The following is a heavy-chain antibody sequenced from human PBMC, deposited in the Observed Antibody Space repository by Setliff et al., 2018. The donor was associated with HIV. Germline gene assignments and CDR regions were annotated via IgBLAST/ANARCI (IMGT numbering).Heavy chain of an antibody. CDR3: AKASRGEYYDNSGFFVTYFDN. CDR1: GFSFSSYA. J-gene: IGHJ4*02. CDR2: ISGSGSST. D-gene: IGHD3-22*01. Sequence: SCTASGFSFSSYAMSWVRQAPGKGLEWVSGISGSGSSTYYADSVKGRSTISRDNSGDTLYLHMNNLRAEDTAVYYCAKASRGEYYDNSGFFVTYFDNWGQGKLVTVSS. V-gene: IGHV3-23*01.